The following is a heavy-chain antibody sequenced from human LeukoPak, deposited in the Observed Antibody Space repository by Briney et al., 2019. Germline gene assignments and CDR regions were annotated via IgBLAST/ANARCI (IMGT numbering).Heavy chain of an antibody. Sequence: SETLSLTCTLSGGSISSYYWSWIRQPPGKGLQWIGYIYYSGSTNYNPSLKSRVTISVDTSKNQFSLKLSSVTAADTAVYYCARGGHDYGDYVFDYWGQGTLVTVSS. CDR1: GGSISSYY. D-gene: IGHD4-17*01. CDR2: IYYSGST. V-gene: IGHV4-59*01. J-gene: IGHJ4*02. CDR3: ARGGHDYGDYVFDY.